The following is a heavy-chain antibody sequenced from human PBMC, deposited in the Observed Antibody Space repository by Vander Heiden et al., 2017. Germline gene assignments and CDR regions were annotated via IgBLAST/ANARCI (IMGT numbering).Heavy chain of an antibody. J-gene: IGHJ3*02. CDR1: GFTFSAVW. D-gene: IGHD2-15*01. CDR2: IKRKIDGETT. V-gene: IGHV3-15*01. CDR3: TTGDCNGGSCHAFDI. Sequence: EGQLVESGGGLVNPGGSLRLSCAASGFTFSAVWMTWVRQAPGKGLEWVGRIKRKIDGETTDFAAPVKGRFTISRDDSKDTLYLQMNCLKTEDTAIYYCTTGDCNGGSCHAFDIWGQGTMVAVSS.